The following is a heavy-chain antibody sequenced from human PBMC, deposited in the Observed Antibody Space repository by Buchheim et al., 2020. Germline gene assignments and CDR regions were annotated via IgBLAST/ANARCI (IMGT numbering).Heavy chain of an antibody. J-gene: IGHJ5*02. V-gene: IGHV4-39*01. CDR3: ARLLGITIFGVVIFDWFDP. CDR1: GGSISSSSYY. CDR2: IYYSGST. Sequence: QLQLQESGPGLVKPSETLSLTCTVSGGSISSSSYYWGWIRQPPGKGLEWIGSIYYSGSTYYNPSLTSRVTISVDTSKNQFSLKLSSVTAADTAVYYCARLLGITIFGVVIFDWFDPWGQGTL. D-gene: IGHD3-3*01.